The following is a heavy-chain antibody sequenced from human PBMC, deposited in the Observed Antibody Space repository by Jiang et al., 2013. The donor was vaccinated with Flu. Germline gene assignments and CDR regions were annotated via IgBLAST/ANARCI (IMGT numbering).Heavy chain of an antibody. D-gene: IGHD3-3*01. CDR1: GYTFTSYY. CDR2: INPSGGST. V-gene: IGHV1-46*01. CDR3: AKSRTYYDFWSGYYDYYYYYGMDV. J-gene: IGHJ6*02. Sequence: SGAEVKKPGASVKVSCKASGYTFTSYYMHWVRQAPGQGLEWMGIINPSGGSTSYAQKFQGRVTMTRDTSTSTVYMELSSLRSEDTAVYYCAKSRTYYDFWSGYYDYYYYYGMDVWGQGTTVTVSS.